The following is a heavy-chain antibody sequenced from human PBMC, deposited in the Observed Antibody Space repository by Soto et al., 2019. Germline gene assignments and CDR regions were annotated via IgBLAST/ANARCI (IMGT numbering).Heavy chain of an antibody. J-gene: IGHJ4*02. CDR2: ISGSGDST. CDR3: ARALYGGFTY. V-gene: IGHV3-23*01. CDR1: GFTFSVYA. D-gene: IGHD3-10*01. Sequence: EVRLLESGGGLVQPGGSLRLSCAASGFTFSVYAMSWVRQAPGKGLEWVSGISGSGDSTHYADSVKGRFTVSRDNSMSMRDLDTNSLRAEATGIYACARALYGGFTYWGQGTLVTVSS.